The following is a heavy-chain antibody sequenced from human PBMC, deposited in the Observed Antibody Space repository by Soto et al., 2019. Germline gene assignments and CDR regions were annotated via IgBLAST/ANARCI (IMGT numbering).Heavy chain of an antibody. V-gene: IGHV4-39*01. CDR2: IYYGGST. D-gene: IGHD2-21*02. J-gene: IGHJ4*02. Sequence: SETLCLTCTVTGDSISSRSYYWGWMRQPPGQGLEWIGSIYYGGSTYNNPSLRSRVSMSIDTSKDQYSLKLKSVTAADTALYFCSRQKTSVVTLAYFDVWGPGSLVTVSS. CDR1: GDSISSRSYY. CDR3: SRQKTSVVTLAYFDV.